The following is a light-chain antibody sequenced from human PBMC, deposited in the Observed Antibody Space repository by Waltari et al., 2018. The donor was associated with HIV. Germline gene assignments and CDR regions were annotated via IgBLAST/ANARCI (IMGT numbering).Light chain of an antibody. Sequence: EIEMTQSPATLSVSPGERVTLSCRASQGISTDLAWYQQKPGQAPRLLIYDASTSATDIPARFSGSGSGTEFTLTISSLQSEDFAIYYCQQYINWPPYTFGQGTKLEIK. CDR1: QGISTD. J-gene: IGKJ2*01. CDR3: QQYINWPPYT. V-gene: IGKV3-15*01. CDR2: DAS.